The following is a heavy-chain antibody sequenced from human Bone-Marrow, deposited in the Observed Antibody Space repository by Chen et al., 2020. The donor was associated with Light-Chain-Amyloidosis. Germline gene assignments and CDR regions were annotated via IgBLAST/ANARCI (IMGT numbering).Heavy chain of an antibody. J-gene: IGHJ3*01. V-gene: IGHV4-39*07. CDR2: IFRGDIT. CDR3: ARWPSEVEWGVVKSAFAFDF. CDR1: GASIISSEYY. Sequence: QLQLQESGPGLVEPSQTLSLTCTVSGASIISSEYYWGWMRQAPGKGLEWIGSIFRGDITYYTSSLKIRVTLSVDTSNNHISLRLRSLTAGDTAIYYCARWPSEVEWGVVKSAFAFDFWGQGTMVTVSS. D-gene: IGHD2-8*01.